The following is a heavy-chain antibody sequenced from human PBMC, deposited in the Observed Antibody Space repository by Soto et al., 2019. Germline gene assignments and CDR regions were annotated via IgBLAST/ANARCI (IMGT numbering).Heavy chain of an antibody. CDR2: ISYDGSNK. V-gene: IGHV3-30-3*01. D-gene: IGHD3-16*01. J-gene: IGHJ6*02. Sequence: PGGSLRLSCAASGFTFSSYAMHWVRQAPGKGLEWVAVISYDGSNKYYADSVKGRFTISRDNSKNTLYLQMNSLRAEDTAVYYCARVQGDHLYPDENYYYYYGMDVWGQETTVTVSS. CDR1: GFTFSSYA. CDR3: ARVQGDHLYPDENYYYYYGMDV.